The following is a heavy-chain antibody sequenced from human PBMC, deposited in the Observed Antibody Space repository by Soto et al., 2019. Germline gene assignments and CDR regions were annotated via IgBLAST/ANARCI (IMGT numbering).Heavy chain of an antibody. J-gene: IGHJ5*02. V-gene: IGHV4-31*03. CDR3: ARDANHGYSSSNKWFDP. D-gene: IGHD6-13*01. CDR1: GGSISSGGYY. Sequence: SETLSLTCTVSGGSISSGGYYWSWIRQHPGKGLEWIGYIYYSGSTYYNPSLKSRVTISVDTSKNQFSLKLSSVTAADTAVYYCARDANHGYSSSNKWFDPWGQGTLVTVSS. CDR2: IYYSGST.